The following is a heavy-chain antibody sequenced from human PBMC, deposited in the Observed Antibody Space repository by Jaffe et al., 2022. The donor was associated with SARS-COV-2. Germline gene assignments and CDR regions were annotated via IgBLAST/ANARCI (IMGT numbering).Heavy chain of an antibody. Sequence: QVQLQESGPGLVKPSETLSLTCTVSGGSISSYYWSWIRQPPGKGLEWIGYIYYSGSTNYNPSLKSRVTISVDTSKNQFSLKLSSVTAADTAVYYCARRDDSRGWAFDYWGQGTLVTVSS. J-gene: IGHJ4*02. D-gene: IGHD3-22*01. CDR3: ARRDDSRGWAFDY. CDR1: GGSISSYY. CDR2: IYYSGST. V-gene: IGHV4-59*01.